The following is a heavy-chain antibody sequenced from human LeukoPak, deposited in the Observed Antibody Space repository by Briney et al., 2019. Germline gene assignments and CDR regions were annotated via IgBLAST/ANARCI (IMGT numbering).Heavy chain of an antibody. CDR1: GGSISSSSYY. CDR3: ARVGGWYFQH. Sequence: SETLSLTCTVSGGSISSSSYYWGWIRQPPGKGLEWIGSIYYSGSTYYNPSLKSRVTISVDTSKNQFSLKLSSVTAADTAVYYCARVGGWYFQHWGQGTLVTVSS. V-gene: IGHV4-39*07. J-gene: IGHJ1*01. CDR2: IYYSGST. D-gene: IGHD3-3*01.